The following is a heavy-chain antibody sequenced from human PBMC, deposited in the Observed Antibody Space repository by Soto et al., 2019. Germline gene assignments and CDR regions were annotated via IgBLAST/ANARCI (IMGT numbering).Heavy chain of an antibody. Sequence: QVQLVQSGAEVKKPGSSVKVSCKASGGTISSYAITWVRQAPGQGLEWMGGIIPIFGTANSAQKFQARVTITADESTSTAYMELSSLRSEDTAVYYCATHLSPFGEAVVAEYFQHWGQGTLVTVSS. V-gene: IGHV1-69*01. D-gene: IGHD3-10*01. CDR1: GGTISSYA. CDR3: ATHLSPFGEAVVAEYFQH. J-gene: IGHJ1*01. CDR2: IIPIFGTA.